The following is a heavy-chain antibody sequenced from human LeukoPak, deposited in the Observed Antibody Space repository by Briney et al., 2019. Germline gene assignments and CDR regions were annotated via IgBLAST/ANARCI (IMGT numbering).Heavy chain of an antibody. Sequence: SETLSLTCTVSGGSISSYYWSWIRQPPGKGLEWIGYIYYSGSTNYNPSLKSRVTMSVVTSKNQFSLKLSSVTAADTAVYYCARTNNGVNSIYYYYFDVWAKGPRSPSP. V-gene: IGHV4-59*01. D-gene: IGHD4-23*01. CDR1: GGSISSYY. J-gene: IGHJ6*03. CDR2: IYYSGST. CDR3: ARTNNGVNSIYYYYFDV.